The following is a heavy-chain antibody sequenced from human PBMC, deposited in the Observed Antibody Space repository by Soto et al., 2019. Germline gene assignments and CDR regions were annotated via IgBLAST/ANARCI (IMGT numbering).Heavy chain of an antibody. CDR3: ARDDYGFDY. CDR1: GYTFASYA. D-gene: IGHD4-17*01. V-gene: IGHV1-18*01. J-gene: IGHJ4*02. CDR2: ISAYDGNT. Sequence: QVQLVQSGGEVKKPGASVKVSCKASGYTFASYAINWVRQAPGQGLEWMGWISAYDGNTNYAQKSQGRLTMTPDTPTTTAYMDLRSMGSDDTALYYCARDDYGFDYWGQGTLLTVSS.